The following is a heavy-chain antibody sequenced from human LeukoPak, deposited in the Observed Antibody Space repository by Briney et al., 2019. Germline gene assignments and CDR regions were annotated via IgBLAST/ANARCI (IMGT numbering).Heavy chain of an antibody. CDR3: ARGGHYSSSWYGYFQH. J-gene: IGHJ1*01. Sequence: PSETLSLTCTVSGGSISSYYWSWIRQPPGKGLEWIGYIYYSGSTNCNPSLKSRVTISVDTSKNQFSLKLSSVTAADTAVYYCARGGHYSSSWYGYFQHWGQGTLVTVSS. V-gene: IGHV4-59*01. D-gene: IGHD6-13*01. CDR1: GGSISSYY. CDR2: IYYSGST.